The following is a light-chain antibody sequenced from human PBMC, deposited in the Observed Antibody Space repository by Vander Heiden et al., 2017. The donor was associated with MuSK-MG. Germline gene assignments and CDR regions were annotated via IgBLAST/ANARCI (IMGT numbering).Light chain of an antibody. CDR1: QNIDNN. Sequence: IEMTQSPVTLSVSPGERATLSCRASQNIDNNVAWYQQRPGQAPRVLIYGPSTRATGIPARFSGSGSGTEFTLTISSLQSEDFAVYYCQQYHDWPPLTFGGGTRVEIK. CDR3: QQYHDWPPLT. J-gene: IGKJ4*01. V-gene: IGKV3-15*01. CDR2: GPS.